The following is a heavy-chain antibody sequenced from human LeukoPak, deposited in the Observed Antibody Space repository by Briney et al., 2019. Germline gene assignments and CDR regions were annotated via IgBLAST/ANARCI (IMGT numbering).Heavy chain of an antibody. CDR2: MNPNSGNT. CDR3: ARGITYYDFWSGYSTIYYFDY. Sequence: ASVKVSCKASGYTFTSYDINWVRQATGQGLEWMGWMNPNSGNTGYAQKFQGRVTMTRNTSISTAYMELSSLRSEDTAVYYCARGITYYDFWSGYSTIYYFDYWGQGTLVTVSS. CDR1: GYTFTSYD. J-gene: IGHJ4*02. D-gene: IGHD3-3*01. V-gene: IGHV1-8*01.